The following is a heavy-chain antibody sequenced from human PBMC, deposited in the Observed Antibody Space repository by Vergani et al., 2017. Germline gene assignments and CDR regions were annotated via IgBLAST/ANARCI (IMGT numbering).Heavy chain of an antibody. CDR2: ISAYNGNT. J-gene: IGHJ6*03. Sequence: QVQLVQSGAEVKKPGASVKVSCKASGYTFTSYGISWVRQAPGQGLEWMGWISAYNGNTNYAQKLQGRVTMTTDTSTSTAYMELRSLRSDDTAVYYCARGLRSRSYDFWSGYSLMDVWGKGTTVTVSS. V-gene: IGHV1-18*01. CDR1: GYTFTSYG. CDR3: ARGLRSRSYDFWSGYSLMDV. D-gene: IGHD3-3*01.